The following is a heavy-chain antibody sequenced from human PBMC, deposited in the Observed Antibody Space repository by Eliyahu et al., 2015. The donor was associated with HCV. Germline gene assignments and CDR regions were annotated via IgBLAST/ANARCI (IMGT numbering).Heavy chain of an antibody. D-gene: IGHD2/OR15-2a*01. CDR3: AKSTTYDY. V-gene: IGHV3-7*01. CDR1: GFNFGSYW. CDR2: IKQDESEK. Sequence: EVQLVESGGGLVQSGGSLRISCTGSGFNFGSYWMSWVRQAPGKGLEWVGNIKQDESEKHYVDSVKGRFTISRDNAKNSLYLQMNSLRAEDTAVYYCAKSTTYDYWGQGTLVTVSS. J-gene: IGHJ4*02.